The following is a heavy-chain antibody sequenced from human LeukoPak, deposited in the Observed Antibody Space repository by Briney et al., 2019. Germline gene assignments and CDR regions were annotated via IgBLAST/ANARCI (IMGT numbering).Heavy chain of an antibody. V-gene: IGHV3-11*01. Sequence: GGSLRLSCAASGFTFSDYYMSWIRQAPGKGLEWVSYVSSSGSTIYYADSVKGQFTISRDNAKNTLYLQMNSLRAEDTAVYYCARGPLGSRWWYAFDIWGQGTMVTVSS. CDR3: ARGPLGSRWWYAFDI. CDR2: VSSSGSTI. D-gene: IGHD2-15*01. CDR1: GFTFSDYY. J-gene: IGHJ3*02.